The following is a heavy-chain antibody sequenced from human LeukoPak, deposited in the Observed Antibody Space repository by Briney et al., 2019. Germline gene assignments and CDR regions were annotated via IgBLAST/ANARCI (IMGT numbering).Heavy chain of an antibody. D-gene: IGHD3-22*01. V-gene: IGHV3-33*01. Sequence: PGKSLRLSCTASGFTFSDYGMHRVRQPPGKGLEWVAIIWYDGSNKTYEDSVKGRFTISRDNSKNTLYLQMNSLRAEDTAVYYCARGVDYYEKSGTIDYWGQGTLVTVSS. CDR3: ARGVDYYEKSGTIDY. J-gene: IGHJ4*02. CDR2: IWYDGSNK. CDR1: GFTFSDYG.